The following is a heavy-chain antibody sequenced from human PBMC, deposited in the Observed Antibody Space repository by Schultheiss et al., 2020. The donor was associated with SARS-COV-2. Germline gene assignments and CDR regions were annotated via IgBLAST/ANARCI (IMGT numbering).Heavy chain of an antibody. V-gene: IGHV4-59*12. CDR1: GGSISSYY. J-gene: IGHJ6*02. D-gene: IGHD3-10*01. CDR2: LHCSGNT. CDR3: ARGRVTYYYGSGSSFHLDV. Sequence: SQTLSLTCTVSGGSISSYYWSWIRQPPGKGLECIGSLHCSGNTYYNPSLKSRVTISVDRSKNQFSLKLSSVTAADTAVYYCARGRVTYYYGSGSSFHLDVWGQGTTVTVSS.